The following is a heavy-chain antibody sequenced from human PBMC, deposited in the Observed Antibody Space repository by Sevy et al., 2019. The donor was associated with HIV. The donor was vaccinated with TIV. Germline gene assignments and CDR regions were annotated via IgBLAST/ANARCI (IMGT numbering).Heavy chain of an antibody. CDR3: AHRRDDTVVMVYGDFDY. J-gene: IGHJ4*02. CDR1: GFSLATSEVG. CDR2: IYWDDDK. Sequence: SGPTLVKPTQTLTLTCTLSGFSLATSEVGVGWIRQPPGKALEWLALIYWDDDKRYSPSLKSRLTITKDSSKNQVVLTMTNMDPVDTATYYCAHRRDDTVVMVYGDFDYWGQGALVTVSS. D-gene: IGHD2-8*01. V-gene: IGHV2-5*02.